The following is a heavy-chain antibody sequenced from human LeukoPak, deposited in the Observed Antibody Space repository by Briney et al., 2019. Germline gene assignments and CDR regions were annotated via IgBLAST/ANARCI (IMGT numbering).Heavy chain of an antibody. D-gene: IGHD2-8*01. CDR1: VDAPKDAR. CDR2: IKKKSDGGTI. V-gene: IGHV3-15*01. CDR3: TISESGGYCRYGVCYVAFDI. Sequence: NPRGSLRLSSAERVDAPKDARTNRVRQPPGKGLEWVGRIKKKSDGGTIEYAAPVKGRFTISRDDSKNTLYVQMNRLKNKDPAVNSATISESGGYCRYGVCYVAFDIWGRGTTVTVSS. J-gene: IGHJ3*02.